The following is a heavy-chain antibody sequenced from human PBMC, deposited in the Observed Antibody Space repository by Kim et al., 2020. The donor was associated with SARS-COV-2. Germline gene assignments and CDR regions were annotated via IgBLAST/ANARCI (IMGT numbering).Heavy chain of an antibody. CDR3: ARVIGAGFYYGSGSHHDY. Sequence: ASVKVSCKASGYSFINNGLSWVRQAPGQGLDWMGWISIYNGNTNYAQKLQGRVTMTTDTSTSTAYMELRSLRSDDTAVYYCARVIGAGFYYGSGSHHDYWGQGTLVTVSS. D-gene: IGHD3-10*01. J-gene: IGHJ4*02. CDR1: GYSFINNG. V-gene: IGHV1-18*01. CDR2: ISIYNGNT.